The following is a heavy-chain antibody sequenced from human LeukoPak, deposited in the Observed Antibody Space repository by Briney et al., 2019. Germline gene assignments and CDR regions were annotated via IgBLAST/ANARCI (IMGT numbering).Heavy chain of an antibody. J-gene: IGHJ4*02. Sequence: GRSLRLSCAASGFIFDDYAMHWVRQAPGKGLEWVSGISRNSGIIGYADSVKGRFTISRDTAKNSLYLQMNSLRAEDTAVYYCAKDQERKKGWLAYFDYWGQGTLVTVSS. CDR3: AKDQERKKGWLAYFDY. V-gene: IGHV3-9*01. D-gene: IGHD6-19*01. CDR2: ISRNSGII. CDR1: GFIFDDYA.